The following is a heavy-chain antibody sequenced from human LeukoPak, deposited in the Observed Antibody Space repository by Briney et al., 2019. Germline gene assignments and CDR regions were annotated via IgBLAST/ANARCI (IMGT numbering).Heavy chain of an antibody. D-gene: IGHD3-10*01. V-gene: IGHV4-39*01. J-gene: IGHJ4*02. CDR2: MYYSGTT. CDR1: GDSISSSFY. Sequence: SETLSLTCTVSGDSISSSFYWGWIRQTPGKGLEWVASMYYSGTTYYNPSFESRVTISVAPSKNQFSLRLTSVTAADTAIYHCARHAVSGTYWPPFDYWGQGSLVTVSS. CDR3: ARHAVSGTYWPPFDY.